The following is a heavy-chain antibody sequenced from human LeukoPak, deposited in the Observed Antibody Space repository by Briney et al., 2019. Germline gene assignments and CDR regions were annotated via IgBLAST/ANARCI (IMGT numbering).Heavy chain of an antibody. V-gene: IGHV4-39*07. D-gene: IGHD6-13*01. CDR3: ARESRRIAAAGPSYYMDV. J-gene: IGHJ6*03. CDR1: GGSISTSSYY. CDR2: IFYSGST. Sequence: SETLSLTCTVSGGSISTSSYYWGWVRQPPGKGLEWIGNIFYSGSTNYNPSLKSRVTISVDRSKNQFSLKLSSVTAADTAVYYCARESRRIAAAGPSYYMDVWGRGTTVTVSS.